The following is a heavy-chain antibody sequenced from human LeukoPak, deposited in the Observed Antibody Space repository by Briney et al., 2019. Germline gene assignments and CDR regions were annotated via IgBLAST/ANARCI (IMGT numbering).Heavy chain of an antibody. Sequence: SQTLSLTCAISGDSVSSNSAAWNWIRQSPSRGLEWLGRTYYRSKWYNDYAVSVKSRITINPDTSKNQFSLQLNSVTPEDTAVYYCARGRLVSSSSLDWFDPWGQGTLVTVSS. CDR1: GDSVSSNSAA. V-gene: IGHV6-1*01. J-gene: IGHJ5*02. D-gene: IGHD6-6*01. CDR2: TYYRSKWYN. CDR3: ARGRLVSSSSLDWFDP.